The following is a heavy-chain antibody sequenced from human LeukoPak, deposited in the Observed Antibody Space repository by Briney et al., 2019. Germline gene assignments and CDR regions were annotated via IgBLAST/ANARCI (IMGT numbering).Heavy chain of an antibody. D-gene: IGHD3-22*01. Sequence: SETLSLTCTVSGGSISSGSYYWSWIRQPAGKGLEWIGRIYTSGTTNYNPSLKSRVTISVDTSKNQFSLKLSPVTAADTAVYYCARVGGLNPPNFYDRSGFFDYWGQGTLVTVSS. CDR1: GGSISSGSYY. CDR2: IYTSGTT. V-gene: IGHV4-61*02. J-gene: IGHJ4*02. CDR3: ARVGGLNPPNFYDRSGFFDY.